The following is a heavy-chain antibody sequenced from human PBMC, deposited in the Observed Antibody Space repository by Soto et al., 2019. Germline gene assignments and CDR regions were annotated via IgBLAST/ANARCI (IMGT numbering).Heavy chain of an antibody. CDR2: INHSGST. CDR1: GGSFSGYY. V-gene: IGHV4-34*01. CDR3: ARALTVLVPAAIWSSYYYGMDV. Sequence: SETLSLTCAVYGGSFSGYYWSWICQPPGKGREWIGEINHSGSTNYNPSLKSRVTISVDTSKNQFSLKLSSVTAADTAVYYCARALTVLVPAAIWSSYYYGMDVWGQGTTVTVSS. J-gene: IGHJ6*02. D-gene: IGHD2-2*02.